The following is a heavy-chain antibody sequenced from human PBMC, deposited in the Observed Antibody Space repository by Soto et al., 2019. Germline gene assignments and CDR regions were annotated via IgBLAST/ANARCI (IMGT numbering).Heavy chain of an antibody. CDR3: ATDLGTTVTTYNLFDT. V-gene: IGHV3-30*03. Sequence: LRLSCGASGITFSAFGLHWVRQAPGKGLEWVAVISHDGNDKYYTDSVKGRFTISRDNSKNTLYLQMNSLRGEDTAIYFCATDLGTTVTTYNLFDTWGQGALVTVSS. CDR2: ISHDGNDK. D-gene: IGHD4-17*01. CDR1: GITFSAFG. J-gene: IGHJ5*02.